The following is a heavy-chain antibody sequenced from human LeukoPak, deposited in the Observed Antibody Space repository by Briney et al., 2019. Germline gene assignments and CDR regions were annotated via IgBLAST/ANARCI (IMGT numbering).Heavy chain of an antibody. Sequence: SVKVSCKASGGTFISYAISWVRQAPGQGLEWMGGIIPIFGTANYAQKFQGRVTITADESTSTAYMELSSLRSEDTAVYYCARLGWFGELLYEDYWGQGTLVTVSS. CDR2: IIPIFGTA. V-gene: IGHV1-69*13. J-gene: IGHJ4*02. CDR3: ARLGWFGELLYEDY. CDR1: GGTFISYA. D-gene: IGHD3-10*01.